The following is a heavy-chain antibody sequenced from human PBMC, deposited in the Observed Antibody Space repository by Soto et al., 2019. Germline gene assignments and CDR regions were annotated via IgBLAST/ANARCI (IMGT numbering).Heavy chain of an antibody. V-gene: IGHV3-21*01. D-gene: IGHD2-2*01. CDR1: GFTFSTYG. J-gene: IGHJ6*02. CDR3: ARDWDVXVVPAALDYPPYYGMDV. CDR2: ISSGSTYI. Sequence: PGGSLRLSCAASGFTFSTYGMNWVRQAPGKGLEWVSSISSGSTYIYYTDSLKGRFTISRDNAKNALYLQMNSLRVEDTAVYYCARDWDVXVVPAALDYPPYYGMDVWGPGTTVTVSS.